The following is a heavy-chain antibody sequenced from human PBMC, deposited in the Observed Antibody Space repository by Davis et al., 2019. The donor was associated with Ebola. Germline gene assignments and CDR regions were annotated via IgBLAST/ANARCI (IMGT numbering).Heavy chain of an antibody. D-gene: IGHD2-2*03. Sequence: GESLKISCAVSGFTFSNYNMNWVRQTPGKGLEWVSGINDSGGSTYYADSVKGRFTVSRDNSKNTLYLQMNSLRAEDTAVYYCARDGHGSGLDYWGQGTLVTVSS. J-gene: IGHJ4*02. V-gene: IGHV3-23*01. CDR2: INDSGGST. CDR3: ARDGHGSGLDY. CDR1: GFTFSNYN.